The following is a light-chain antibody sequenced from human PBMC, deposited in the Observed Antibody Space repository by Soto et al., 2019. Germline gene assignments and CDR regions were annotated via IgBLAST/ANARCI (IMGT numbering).Light chain of an antibody. Sequence: EIVLTQSPATLSLSPGERATLSCRASQSVRNDLVWYHQKPGQAPRVLIYSASNRATVIPARFSGSGSGTDFTLTISSLEPEDFAVYYCQQRTNCPPTFGGGTQVEMK. J-gene: IGKJ4*01. CDR2: SAS. CDR3: QQRTNCPPT. V-gene: IGKV3-11*01. CDR1: QSVRND.